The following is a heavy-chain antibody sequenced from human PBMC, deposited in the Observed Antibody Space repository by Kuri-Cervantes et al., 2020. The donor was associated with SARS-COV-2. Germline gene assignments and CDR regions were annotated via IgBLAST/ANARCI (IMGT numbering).Heavy chain of an antibody. D-gene: IGHD3-10*01. CDR1: GFTFSSCD. CDR3: VREAPGSASGITSFDL. CDR2: IATSGDT. V-gene: IGHV3-13*01. Sequence: GGSLRLSCAASGFTFSSCDMHWVRQVTGKGLEWVSTIATSGDTYYLNSVKGRFTISRESARNSLYLQMNSLRVEDTAVYYCVREAPGSASGITSFDLWGRGTLVTVSS. J-gene: IGHJ2*01.